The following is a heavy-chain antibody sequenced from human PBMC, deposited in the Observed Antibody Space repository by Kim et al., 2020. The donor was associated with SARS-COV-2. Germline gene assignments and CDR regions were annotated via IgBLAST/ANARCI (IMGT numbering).Heavy chain of an antibody. V-gene: IGHV3-30*01. Sequence: SYPDSEKGRFITSRDNTKSTLYLQMNSLRPEDTAAYYCLAEIGSRSFDHWGQGTLVTVSS. CDR3: LAEIGSRSFDH. J-gene: IGHJ4*02. D-gene: IGHD3-10*01.